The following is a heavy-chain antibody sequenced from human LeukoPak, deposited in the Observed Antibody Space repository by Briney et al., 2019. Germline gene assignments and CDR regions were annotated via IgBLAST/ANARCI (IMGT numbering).Heavy chain of an antibody. CDR1: GSTFGDSA. D-gene: IGHD1-26*01. V-gene: IGHV3-49*04. CDR2: IRSRSYGGTL. J-gene: IGHJ4*02. Sequence: PGRSLRLSCTPSGSTFGDSALSWVRQAPGKGLEWVGLIRSRSYGGTLEYAASVKGRFTISRDDSNSDVYLQMNSLKSDDTGVYYCTRGGQLLGKGYFFDFWGQGTLVTVSS. CDR3: TRGGQLLGKGYFFDF.